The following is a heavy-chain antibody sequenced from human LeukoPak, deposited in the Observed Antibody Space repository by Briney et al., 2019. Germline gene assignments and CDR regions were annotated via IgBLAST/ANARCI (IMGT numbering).Heavy chain of an antibody. Sequence: SETLSLTCTVSGYSISSGYYWGWIRQPPGKGLEWIGSIYHSGSTYYNPSLKSRVTISVDTSKNQFSLKLSSVTAADTAVYYCAREPYSGSYYGMGYYYYYMDVWGKGTTVTVSS. J-gene: IGHJ6*03. CDR2: IYHSGST. D-gene: IGHD1-26*01. CDR3: AREPYSGSYYGMGYYYYYMDV. V-gene: IGHV4-38-2*02. CDR1: GYSISSGYY.